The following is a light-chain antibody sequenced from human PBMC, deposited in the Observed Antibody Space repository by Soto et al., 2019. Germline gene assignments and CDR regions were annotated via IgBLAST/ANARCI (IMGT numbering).Light chain of an antibody. CDR2: GAS. V-gene: IGKV3-20*01. CDR1: QSVSSSY. J-gene: IGKJ5*01. Sequence: EIVLTQSPGTLSLSPWERATLSCRASQSVSSSYLAWYQQKPGQAPRLLIYGASSRAAGIPDRFSGGRSGTDFTFTISRLEPEDFAVYYCQQYGSSPFTFGQGTRLEIK. CDR3: QQYGSSPFT.